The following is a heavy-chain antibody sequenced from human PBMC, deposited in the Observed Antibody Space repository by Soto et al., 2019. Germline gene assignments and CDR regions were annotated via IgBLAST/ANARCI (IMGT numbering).Heavy chain of an antibody. Sequence: QVQLVQSGAEVQEPGASVRVSCKASGYTFTRYYIHWVRQAPGQGLEWMGIINPSDGSKRYAQKFQGRVTMTRDTSTGTVYMELNSLRSEDTAVYYCAKSIKEGGMTVRGADYWGQGTLLTVSS. CDR1: GYTFTRYY. CDR2: INPSDGSK. J-gene: IGHJ4*02. CDR3: AKSIKEGGMTVRGADY. V-gene: IGHV1-46*01. D-gene: IGHD6-6*01.